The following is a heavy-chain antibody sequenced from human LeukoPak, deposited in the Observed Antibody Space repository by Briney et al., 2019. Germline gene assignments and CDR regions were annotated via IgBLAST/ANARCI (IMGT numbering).Heavy chain of an antibody. CDR2: ISGSGGGT. Sequence: GGSLRLSCAASGFTFNSYAMSWVRQAPEKGLEWVATISGSGGGTYYADSVKGRFTISRDDSKNTLYLQMSSLRAEDTAVYYCAKDLGRYRNNYFDHWGQGTLVTVSS. D-gene: IGHD1-26*01. J-gene: IGHJ4*02. V-gene: IGHV3-23*01. CDR3: AKDLGRYRNNYFDH. CDR1: GFTFNSYA.